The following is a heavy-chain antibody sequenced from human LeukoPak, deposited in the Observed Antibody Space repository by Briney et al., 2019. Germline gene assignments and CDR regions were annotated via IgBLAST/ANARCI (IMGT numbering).Heavy chain of an antibody. CDR3: ATAIFMIY. J-gene: IGHJ4*02. V-gene: IGHV3-23*01. D-gene: IGHD3-16*01. Sequence: GRSQRLSCALSIFTLCNYTIHCVPGAPGGGLECVSAISTSGGGTYYADSVKGRFAISRDSSKITLSLQMNSLRADDTPLYYCATAIFMIYWGQGTLVTVSS. CDR2: ISTSGGGT. CDR1: IFTLCNYT.